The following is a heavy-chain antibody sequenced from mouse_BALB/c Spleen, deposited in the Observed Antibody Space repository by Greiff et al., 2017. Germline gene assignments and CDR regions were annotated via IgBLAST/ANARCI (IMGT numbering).Heavy chain of an antibody. CDR2: IWGDGST. CDR1: GFSLTSYG. Sequence: VQLQQSGPGLVASSQSLSITCTVSGFSLTSYGVSWVRQPPGKGLEWLGVIWGDGSTNYHSALISRLSISKDNSKSQVFLKLNSLQTDDTATYYCAKGTLGGDYAGFAYWGQGTLVTVSA. V-gene: IGHV2-3*01. J-gene: IGHJ3*01. CDR3: AKGTLGGDYAGFAY. D-gene: IGHD2-4*01.